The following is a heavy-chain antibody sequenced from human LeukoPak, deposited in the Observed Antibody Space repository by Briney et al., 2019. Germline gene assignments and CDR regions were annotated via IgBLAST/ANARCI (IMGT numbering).Heavy chain of an antibody. CDR2: MNPNSGNT. D-gene: IGHD1-26*01. CDR1: GGTFSSYD. V-gene: IGHV1-8*02. J-gene: IGHJ4*02. Sequence: ASVKVSCKASGGTFSSYDINWVRQATGQGLEWMGWMNPNSGNTGYAQKFQGRVTMTRNTSISTAYMELSSLRSEDTAVYYCARGRGSYYPFDYWGQGTLVTVSS. CDR3: ARGRGSYYPFDY.